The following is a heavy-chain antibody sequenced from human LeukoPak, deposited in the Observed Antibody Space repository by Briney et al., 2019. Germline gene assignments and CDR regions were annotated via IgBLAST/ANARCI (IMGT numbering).Heavy chain of an antibody. CDR3: AKDLDGGAAAGGYGFDY. V-gene: IGHV3-23*01. CDR1: GFILSNYA. CDR2: LSRSGDRA. Sequence: GGSLRLSFAPSGFILSNYAMRWVRQTPGKGLNWVSALSRSGDRAYYADSVRGRFTISRDISKNTLYLQMNSLRAEDTAVYYCAKDLDGGAAAGGYGFDYWGQGTLVTVSS. J-gene: IGHJ4*02. D-gene: IGHD6-13*01.